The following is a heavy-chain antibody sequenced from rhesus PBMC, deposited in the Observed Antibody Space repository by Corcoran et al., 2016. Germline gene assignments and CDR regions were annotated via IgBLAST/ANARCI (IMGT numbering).Heavy chain of an antibody. CDR1: GAFIITGFD. V-gene: IGHV4-76*01. J-gene: IGHJ4*01. CDR3: AKRAGPFDC. D-gene: IGHD1-1*01. CDR2: IDGSHGTT. Sequence: QVQLQESGPGGVKASEPLSLTCGVSGAFIITGFDWGWIRQPPGKGLEWVGYIDGSHGTTNYNPSLRNRVTISQDASRNQFSLKLRSVTAADTAVYYCAKRAGPFDCWGQGVLVTVSS.